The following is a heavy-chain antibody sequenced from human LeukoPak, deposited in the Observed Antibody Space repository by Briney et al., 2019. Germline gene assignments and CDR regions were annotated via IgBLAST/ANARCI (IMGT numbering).Heavy chain of an antibody. J-gene: IGHJ4*02. CDR3: ARDRGSGSGWLYYFDY. Sequence: PSETLSLTCAVYGGSFSGYYWSWIRQPAGKGLEWIGRIYTSGSTNYNPSLKSRVTMSVDTSKDQFSLKLSSVTAADTAVYYCARDRGSGSGWLYYFDYWGQGTLVTVSS. CDR2: IYTSGST. CDR1: GGSFSGYY. V-gene: IGHV4-4*07. D-gene: IGHD6-19*01.